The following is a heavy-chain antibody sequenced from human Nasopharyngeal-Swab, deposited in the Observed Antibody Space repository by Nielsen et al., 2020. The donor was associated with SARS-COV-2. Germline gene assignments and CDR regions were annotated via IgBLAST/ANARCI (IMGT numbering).Heavy chain of an antibody. D-gene: IGHD1-26*01. CDR2: INAGNGNT. Sequence: ASVKVSCKASGYTFTSYAMHWVRQAPGQRLEWMGWINAGNGNTKYSQKFQGRVTITRDTSASTAYTELSSLRSEDTAVYYCARWRVGGSYSGYYYYMDVWGKGTTVTVSS. CDR1: GYTFTSYA. CDR3: ARWRVGGSYSGYYYYMDV. V-gene: IGHV1-3*01. J-gene: IGHJ6*03.